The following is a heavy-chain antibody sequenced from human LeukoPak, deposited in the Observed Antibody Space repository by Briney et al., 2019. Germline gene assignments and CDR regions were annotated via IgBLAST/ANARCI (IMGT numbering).Heavy chain of an antibody. Sequence: RGSLRLSCAASGFTFSSYWMHWVRQAPGKGLVWVSGINSDGTYTNYADSVKGRFTFSRDNSKNTLYLQMNSLRAEDTAVYYCARHGSYFSRPAYFDYWGQGTLVTVAS. CDR3: ARHGSYFSRPAYFDY. J-gene: IGHJ4*02. CDR1: GFTFSSYW. D-gene: IGHD2/OR15-2a*01. CDR2: INSDGTYT. V-gene: IGHV3-74*01.